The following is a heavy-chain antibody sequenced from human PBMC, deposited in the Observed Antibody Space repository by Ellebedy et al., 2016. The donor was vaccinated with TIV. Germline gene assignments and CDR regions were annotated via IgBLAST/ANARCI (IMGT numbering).Heavy chain of an antibody. V-gene: IGHV3-74*01. CDR1: AGFSFSRNS. D-gene: IGHD4-17*01. Sequence: GESLKISCEASAGFSFSRNSMHWVRQFPGKGLVWLSGIASDVSFISYVDSVKGRFTISRDNAKNTVYLQMNSLRVEDTAVYYCVGESGDAGSFDVWGQGTMVAVSS. CDR2: IASDVSFI. J-gene: IGHJ3*01. CDR3: VGESGDAGSFDV.